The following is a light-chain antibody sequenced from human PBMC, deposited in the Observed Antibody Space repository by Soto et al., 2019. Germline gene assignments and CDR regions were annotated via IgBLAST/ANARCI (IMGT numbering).Light chain of an antibody. Sequence: DIQLIHSPSTLCGSVGDRGTITCRASQTISSWLDWYQQKPGKAPKLLIYQASNLKSGVPSRFSGSGSGTDFTLTISSLQPEDFATYYCQQSYNKPRTFGQGTKVDIK. CDR1: QTISSW. V-gene: IGKV1-5*03. CDR2: QAS. CDR3: QQSYNKPRT. J-gene: IGKJ1*01.